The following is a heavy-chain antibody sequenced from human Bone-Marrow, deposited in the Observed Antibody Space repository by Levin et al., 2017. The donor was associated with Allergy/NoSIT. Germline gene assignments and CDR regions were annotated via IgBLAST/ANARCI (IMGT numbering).Heavy chain of an antibody. CDR1: GGSISSYY. J-gene: IGHJ4*02. CDR3: ARETGGTDY. CDR2: IYYSGST. Sequence: SETLSLTCTVSGGSISSYYWSWIRQPPGKGLEWIGYIYYSGSTNYNPSLKSRVTISVDTSKNQFSLKLSSVTAADTAVYYCARETGGTDYWGQGTLVTVSS. D-gene: IGHD1-1*01. V-gene: IGHV4-59*01.